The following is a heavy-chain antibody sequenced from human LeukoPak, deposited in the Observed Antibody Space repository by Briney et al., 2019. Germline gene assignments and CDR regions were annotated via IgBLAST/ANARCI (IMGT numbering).Heavy chain of an antibody. J-gene: IGHJ4*02. CDR2: ISSSTTTI. CDR3: ASVDIVATTQYYFDY. Sequence: GGSLRLSCAASGFTFTSYSMNWVRQAPGKGLEWVSYISSSTTTIYYADSVKGRFTISRDNAKNTLYLQMNSLRAEDTAVYYCASVDIVATTQYYFDYWGQGTLVTVSS. V-gene: IGHV3-48*01. D-gene: IGHD5-12*01. CDR1: GFTFTSYS.